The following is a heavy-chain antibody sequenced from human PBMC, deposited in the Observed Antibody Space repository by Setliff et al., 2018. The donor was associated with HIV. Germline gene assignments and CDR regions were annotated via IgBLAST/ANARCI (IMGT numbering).Heavy chain of an antibody. D-gene: IGHD3-10*01. V-gene: IGHV4-38-2*02. J-gene: IGHJ6*02. CDR3: ARDRSFNYYGSGSYPSSVLTPAGGMDV. Sequence: SETLSLTCAVSGYSIRSGYYWGWIRQSPGKGLEWIGTMFRTGTSYYNPSLTSRVTISQDTSKNTLYLQMNSLRAEDTAVYYCARDRSFNYYGSGSYPSSVLTPAGGMDVWGQGTTVTVSS. CDR2: MFRTGTS. CDR1: GYSIRSGYY.